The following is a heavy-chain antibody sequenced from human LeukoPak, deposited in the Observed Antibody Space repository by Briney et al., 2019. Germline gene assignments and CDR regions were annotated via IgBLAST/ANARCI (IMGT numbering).Heavy chain of an antibody. V-gene: IGHV3-48*03. CDR3: AKNRGPMLGDY. D-gene: IGHD3-10*02. CDR2: ISSSGTTV. J-gene: IGHJ4*02. CDR1: GFTFRSYE. Sequence: GGSLRLSCAASGFTFRSYEMNWVRQAPGRGLEWVSYISSSGTTVYYADSVKGRFTISRDNSKNTVYLQMNSLRAEDTAVYYCAKNRGPMLGDYWGQGTLVTVSS.